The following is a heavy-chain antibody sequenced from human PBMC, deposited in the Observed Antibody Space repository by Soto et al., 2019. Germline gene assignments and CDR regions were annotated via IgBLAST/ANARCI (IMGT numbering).Heavy chain of an antibody. CDR2: LYNSVNT. CDR3: AREKVRSVDEYKYYCGMDV. CDR1: GGSISKVN. D-gene: IGHD1-1*01. J-gene: IGHJ6*01. V-gene: IGHV4-59*12. Sequence: SETLSLTCTISGGSISKVNWTWVRHPPREGLEWMGQLYNSVNTNYLPSLKSRVNRSVATSKNKFSLKLSSVIDADTAVDYCAREKVRSVDEYKYYCGMDVWGQGTPVTVSS.